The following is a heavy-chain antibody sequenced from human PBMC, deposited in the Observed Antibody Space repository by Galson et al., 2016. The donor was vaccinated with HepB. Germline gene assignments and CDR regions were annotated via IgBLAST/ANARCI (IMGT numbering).Heavy chain of an antibody. CDR3: ARDTRPKGYFYGMDV. Sequence: SLRLSCAASGFTFSNYAMHWVRQAPGKGLEWVAVISYDSSTKYYADSVRGRLTISRDNSKDALYLQMNSPTPKDTAVYYCARDTRPKGYFYGMDVWGQGTTVTVSS. J-gene: IGHJ6*02. CDR1: GFTFSNYA. V-gene: IGHV3-30*03. CDR2: ISYDSSTK. D-gene: IGHD1-26*01.